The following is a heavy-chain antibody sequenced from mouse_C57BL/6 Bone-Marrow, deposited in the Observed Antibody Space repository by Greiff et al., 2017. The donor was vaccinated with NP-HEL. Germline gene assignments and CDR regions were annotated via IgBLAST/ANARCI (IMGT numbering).Heavy chain of an antibody. CDR3: ARYHYYGSSQYYFDY. CDR1: GFNIKNTY. D-gene: IGHD1-1*01. J-gene: IGHJ2*01. Sequence: VQLKESVAELVRPGASVKLSCTASGFNIKNTYMHWVKQRPEQGLEWIGRIDPANGNTKYAPKFQGKATITADTSSNTAYLQLSSLTSEDTAIYYGARYHYYGSSQYYFDYWGQGTTLTVSS. CDR2: IDPANGNT. V-gene: IGHV14-3*01.